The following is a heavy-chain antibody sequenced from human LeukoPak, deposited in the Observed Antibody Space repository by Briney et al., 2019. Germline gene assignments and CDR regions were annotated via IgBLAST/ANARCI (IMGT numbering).Heavy chain of an antibody. D-gene: IGHD5-24*01. CDR2: INTNTGNP. V-gene: IGHV7-4-1*02. CDR1: GYTFTSYA. J-gene: IGHJ4*02. CDR3: ARQSVWDGYNYGDY. Sequence: ASVKVSCKASGYTFTSYAINWVRQAPGQGLEWMGWINTNTGNPTYAQGFTGRFVFSLDTSVSTAYLQITSLKAEDTAVYYCARQSVWDGYNYGDYWGQGTLVTVSS.